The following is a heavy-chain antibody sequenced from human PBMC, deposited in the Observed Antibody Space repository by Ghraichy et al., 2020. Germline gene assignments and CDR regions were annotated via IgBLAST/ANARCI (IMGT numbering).Heavy chain of an antibody. CDR2: IYYSGST. CDR3: ARDRGGYDYIWGSYRYTEWDY. D-gene: IGHD3-16*02. CDR1: GGSISSGGYY. J-gene: IGHJ4*02. V-gene: IGHV4-31*03. Sequence: SETLSLTCTVSGGSISSGGYYWSWIRQHPGKGLEWIGYIYYSGSTYYNPSLKSRVTISVDTSKNQFSLKLSSVTAADTAVYYCARDRGGYDYIWGSYRYTEWDYWGQGTLVTVSS.